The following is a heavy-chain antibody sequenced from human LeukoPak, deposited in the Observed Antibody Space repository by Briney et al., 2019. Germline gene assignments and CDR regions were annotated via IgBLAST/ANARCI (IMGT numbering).Heavy chain of an antibody. D-gene: IGHD4-17*01. CDR2: INSDGSST. Sequence: GGSLRLSCAASGFTFTGYWMSWVRQAPGKGLVWVSRINSDGSSTSYADSVKGRFTISRDNAKNTLYLQMNSLRAEDMAVYYCARGAGYGDYGTWFFDLWGRGTLVTVSS. CDR3: ARGAGYGDYGTWFFDL. CDR1: GFTFTGYW. V-gene: IGHV3-74*01. J-gene: IGHJ2*01.